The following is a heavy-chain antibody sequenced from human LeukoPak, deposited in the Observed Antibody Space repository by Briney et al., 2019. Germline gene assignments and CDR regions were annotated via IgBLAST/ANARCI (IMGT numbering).Heavy chain of an antibody. Sequence: SETLSLTCTVSGDSVSSSNYYWGWVRQPPGKELEWIGSFFRTSGNTYYNPSLKSRVAFSVDTSKNQFSLELTSVTAADTAIYYCAGGGWTLYWYFGLWGRGTLVTVSS. D-gene: IGHD6-19*01. CDR1: GDSVSSSNYY. CDR3: AGGGWTLYWYFGL. CDR2: FFRTSGNT. V-gene: IGHV4-39*07. J-gene: IGHJ2*01.